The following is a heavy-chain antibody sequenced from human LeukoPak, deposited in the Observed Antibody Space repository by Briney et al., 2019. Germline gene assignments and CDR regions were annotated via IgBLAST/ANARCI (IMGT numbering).Heavy chain of an antibody. D-gene: IGHD4-17*01. CDR3: ARASPVTVRWWQHDDAFDI. CDR1: GYTFTSYY. J-gene: IGHJ3*02. CDR2: INPSGGST. Sequence: ASVKVSCKASGYTFTSYYMHWVRQAPGQGLEWMGIINPSGGSTSYAQKFQGRVTMTRDTSTSTVYMELSSLRSEDTAVYYCARASPVTVRWWQHDDAFDIWGQGTMVTVSS. V-gene: IGHV1-46*01.